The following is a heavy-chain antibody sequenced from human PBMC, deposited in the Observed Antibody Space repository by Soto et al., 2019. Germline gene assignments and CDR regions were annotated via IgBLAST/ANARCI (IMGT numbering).Heavy chain of an antibody. CDR1: GYTFTTHW. CDR3: SLSNSNWNFGMAV. J-gene: IGHJ6*02. Sequence: GESLKISCQGSGYTFTTHWIGWVRQMPGKGLEWMAIIYPGDSDTRYSPSFQGQVTISADKSISTAYLQWSSLKASDTAMYYCSLSNSNWNFGMAVWGQGTTVTVSS. CDR2: IYPGDSDT. V-gene: IGHV5-51*01. D-gene: IGHD4-4*01.